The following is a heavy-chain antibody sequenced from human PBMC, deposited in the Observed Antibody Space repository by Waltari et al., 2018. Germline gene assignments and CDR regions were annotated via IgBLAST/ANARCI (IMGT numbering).Heavy chain of an antibody. V-gene: IGHV3-53*01. CDR1: GFTVSSNY. Sequence: EVQLVESGGGLIQPGGSLRLSCAASGFTVSSNYMSWVRQAPGKGLEWVSVIYSGGSTYYADSVKGRFTISRDNSKNTLYLQMNSLRAEDTAMYYCATLIAARPYYFDYWGQGTLVTVSS. J-gene: IGHJ4*02. CDR3: ATLIAARPYYFDY. D-gene: IGHD6-6*01. CDR2: IYSGGST.